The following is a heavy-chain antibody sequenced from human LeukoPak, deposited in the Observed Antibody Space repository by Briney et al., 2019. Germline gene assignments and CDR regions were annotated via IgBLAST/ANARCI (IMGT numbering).Heavy chain of an antibody. J-gene: IGHJ3*02. CDR2: NNPNSGGT. Sequence: ASVKVSCKASGYTFTGYYMHWVRQAPGQGLEWMGWNNPNSGGTNYAQKFQGRVTMTRDTSISTAYMELSRLRSDDTAVYYCAREGPRIAADAFDIWGQGTVVTVSS. CDR3: AREGPRIAADAFDI. V-gene: IGHV1-2*02. D-gene: IGHD6-13*01. CDR1: GYTFTGYY.